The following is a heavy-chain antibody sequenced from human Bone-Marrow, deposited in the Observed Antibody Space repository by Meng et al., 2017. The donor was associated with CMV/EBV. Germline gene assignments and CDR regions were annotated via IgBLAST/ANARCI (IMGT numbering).Heavy chain of an antibody. CDR2: IYYSGST. V-gene: IGHV4-59*01. CDR1: GGSISSYY. J-gene: IGHJ6*02. Sequence: SETLSLTCTVSGGSISSYYWSWIRQPPGKGLEWIGYIYYSGSTNYNPSLKSRVTISVDTSKNQFSLKLSSVTAADTAVYYCARERKDSSGWYSYYGMDVCGQGTTVTVSS. D-gene: IGHD6-19*01. CDR3: ARERKDSSGWYSYYGMDV.